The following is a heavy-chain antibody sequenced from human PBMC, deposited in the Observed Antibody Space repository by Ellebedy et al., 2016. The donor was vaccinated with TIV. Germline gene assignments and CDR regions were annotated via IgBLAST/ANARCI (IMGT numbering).Heavy chain of an antibody. D-gene: IGHD4-17*01. Sequence: AASVKVSCKASGYTFTSYDINWVRQATGQGLEWMGWMNPNSGNTGYAQKFQGRATMTRNTSINTAYMELSRLRSEDTAVYYCARPMTTVTPRGYFDSWGQGTLVTVSS. J-gene: IGHJ4*02. V-gene: IGHV1-8*01. CDR3: ARPMTTVTPRGYFDS. CDR2: MNPNSGNT. CDR1: GYTFTSYD.